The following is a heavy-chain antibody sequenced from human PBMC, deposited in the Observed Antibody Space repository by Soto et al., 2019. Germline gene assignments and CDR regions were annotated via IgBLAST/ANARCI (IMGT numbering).Heavy chain of an antibody. Sequence: QVQLVESGGGVVQPGRSLRLSCAVSGFTFSSYGMHWVRQAPGKGLEWVAGISYDTSNKYYAESVKGRFTISTDNSKNTLYLQMDSLRADDTAVYYCAKDPYSGSRAYYFDYWSQGTLVTVSS. D-gene: IGHD1-26*01. CDR3: AKDPYSGSRAYYFDY. V-gene: IGHV3-30*18. CDR1: GFTFSSYG. CDR2: ISYDTSNK. J-gene: IGHJ4*02.